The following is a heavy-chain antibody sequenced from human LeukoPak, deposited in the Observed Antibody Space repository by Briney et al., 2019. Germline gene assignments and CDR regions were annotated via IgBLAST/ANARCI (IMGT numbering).Heavy chain of an antibody. CDR1: GGSISSYY. Sequence: PSETLSLTCTVSGGSISSYYWSWIRQPPGKGLEWIGYIYYSGSTNYNPSLKSRVTISVDTSKNQFSLKLSSVTAADTAVYYCAREVGGSYSFDYWGQGTLVTVSS. CDR3: AREVGGSYSFDY. CDR2: IYYSGST. J-gene: IGHJ4*02. D-gene: IGHD1-26*01. V-gene: IGHV4-59*01.